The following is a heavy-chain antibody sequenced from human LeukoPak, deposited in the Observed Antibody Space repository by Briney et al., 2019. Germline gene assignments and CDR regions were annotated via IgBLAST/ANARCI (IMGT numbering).Heavy chain of an antibody. CDR3: ARLQYCSGTSCYWFDP. CDR2: IYHTGST. Sequence: SETLSLTCDVSGGSISSGLYSWGWIRQPLGKGLEWIGYIYHTGSTYYNPSLKSRVTISVDTSKNQFSLRLSSVTAADTAVYYCARLQYCSGTSCYWFDPWGQGTLVAVSS. CDR1: GGSISSGLYS. D-gene: IGHD2-2*01. J-gene: IGHJ5*02. V-gene: IGHV4-30-2*01.